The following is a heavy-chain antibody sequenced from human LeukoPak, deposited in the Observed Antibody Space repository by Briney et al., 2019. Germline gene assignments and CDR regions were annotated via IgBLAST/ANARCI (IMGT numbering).Heavy chain of an antibody. CDR1: GNYW. CDR2: INSDGSST. CDR3: ARDKGYNGYGISDY. D-gene: IGHD5-12*01. Sequence: GGSLRLSCAASGNYWMHWVRQAPGKGLVWVSRINSDGSSTSYADSAKGRFTISRDNARNTLYLQMNSLRAEDTAVYYCARDKGYNGYGISDYWGQGTLVTVSS. V-gene: IGHV3-74*01. J-gene: IGHJ4*02.